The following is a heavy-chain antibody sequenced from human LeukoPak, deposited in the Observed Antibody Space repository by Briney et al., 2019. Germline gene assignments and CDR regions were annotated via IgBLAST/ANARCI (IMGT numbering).Heavy chain of an antibody. D-gene: IGHD3-22*01. CDR1: GGTFSSYA. CDR3: ARDDSSGYSQIDY. J-gene: IGHJ4*02. Sequence: GASVKVSCKASGGTFSSYAISWVRQAPGQGLEWMGRIIPILGIANYAQKFQGRVTITADKSTSTAYMELSSLRSEDTAVYYCARDDSSGYSQIDYWGQGTLVTVSS. CDR2: IIPILGIA. V-gene: IGHV1-69*04.